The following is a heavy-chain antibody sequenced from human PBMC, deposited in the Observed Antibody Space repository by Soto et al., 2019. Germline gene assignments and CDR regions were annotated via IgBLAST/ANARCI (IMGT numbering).Heavy chain of an antibody. J-gene: IGHJ6*02. Sequence: VKVSCKASGGTFSSYAISWVRHAPGQGLELMGGIIPIFGTANYAQKFQGRVTITADESTSTAYMELSSLRSEDTAVYYCAREERGPDIVVVPAAMGGGNYYYGMDVWGQGTTVTVSS. CDR2: IIPIFGTA. CDR3: AREERGPDIVVVPAAMGGGNYYYGMDV. D-gene: IGHD2-2*01. V-gene: IGHV1-69*13. CDR1: GGTFSSYA.